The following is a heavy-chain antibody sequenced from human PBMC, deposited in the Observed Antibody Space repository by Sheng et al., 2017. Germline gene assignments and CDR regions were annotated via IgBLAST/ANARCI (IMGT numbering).Heavy chain of an antibody. Sequence: QVQLVQSGAEVKKPGSSVKVSCKASGGTFSSYAISWVRQAPGQGLEWMGGIIPIFGTANYAQKFQGRVTITTDESTSTAYMELSSLRSEDTAVYYCARVRDGYDRGYYYYMDVWGKGTTVTVSS. D-gene: IGHD5-12*01. J-gene: IGHJ6*03. CDR2: IIPIFGTA. CDR1: GGTFSSYA. CDR3: ARVRDGYDRGYYYYMDV. V-gene: IGHV1-69*05.